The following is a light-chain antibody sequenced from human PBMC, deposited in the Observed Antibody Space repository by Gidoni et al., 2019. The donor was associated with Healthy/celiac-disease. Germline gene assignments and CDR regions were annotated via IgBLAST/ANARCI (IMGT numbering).Light chain of an antibody. CDR1: QSISSY. CDR3: QQSYSTPRT. CDR2: AAS. J-gene: IGKJ1*01. V-gene: IGKV1-39*01. Sequence: IQLAQAPSSLSASVGDRVTITFRASQSISSYLNWYQQKPGKAPKLLIYAASSLQSGVPSRFSGSGSGTDFSLTISSLQPEDFATYHCQQSYSTPRTFGQGTKVEIK.